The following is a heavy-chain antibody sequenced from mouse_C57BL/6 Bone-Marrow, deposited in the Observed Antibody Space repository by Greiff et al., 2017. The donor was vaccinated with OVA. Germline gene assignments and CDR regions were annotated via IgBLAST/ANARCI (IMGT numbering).Heavy chain of an antibody. D-gene: IGHD2-3*01. Sequence: QVHVKQPGAELVKPGASVKMSCKASGYTFTSYWITWVKQRPGQGLEWIGDIYPGSGSTNYNEKFKSKATLTVDTSSSTAYMQLSSLTSEDSAVYYCARSDGYYGYFDVWGTGTTVTVSS. CDR3: ARSDGYYGYFDV. CDR1: GYTFTSYW. CDR2: IYPGSGST. V-gene: IGHV1-55*01. J-gene: IGHJ1*03.